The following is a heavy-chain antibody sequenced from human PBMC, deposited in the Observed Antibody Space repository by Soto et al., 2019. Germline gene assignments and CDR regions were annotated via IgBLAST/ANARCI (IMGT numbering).Heavy chain of an antibody. CDR3: TIDSYSAMLLVLLAY. J-gene: IGHJ1*01. V-gene: IGHV3-15*07. CDR1: GFTFSNAW. D-gene: IGHD2-15*01. CDR2: IKSKTDGGTT. Sequence: GGSLRLSCAASGFTFSNAWINWVRQAPGKGLEWVGRIKSKTDGGTTDFAAPVKGRFAISRDDSKDMVYLQMNSLKTEDTGIYYCTIDSYSAMLLVLLAYWGHGTSVTVSS.